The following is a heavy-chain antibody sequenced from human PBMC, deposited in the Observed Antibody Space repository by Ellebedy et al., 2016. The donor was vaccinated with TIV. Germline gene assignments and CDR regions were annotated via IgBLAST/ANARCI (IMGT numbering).Heavy chain of an antibody. J-gene: IGHJ3*02. D-gene: IGHD2-15*01. V-gene: IGHV3-23*01. CDR1: GFTFRNYA. Sequence: GESLKISXAASGFTFRNYAMTWVRQAPGKGLEWVSTIIMTSTYYAESVKGRFTISRDTSKSTVYLQLNSLTADDTAMYYCVRGSGAHSNPFDIWGQGTMVTV. CDR3: VRGSGAHSNPFDI. CDR2: IIMTST.